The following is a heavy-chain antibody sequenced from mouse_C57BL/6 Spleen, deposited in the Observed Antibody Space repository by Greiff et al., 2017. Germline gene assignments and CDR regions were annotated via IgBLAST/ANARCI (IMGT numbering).Heavy chain of an antibody. J-gene: IGHJ4*01. CDR3: ARDDYSAMDY. CDR1: GYTFTDYY. D-gene: IGHD2-4*01. CDR2: INPYNGGT. V-gene: IGHV1-19*01. Sequence: VQLQQSGPVLVKPGASVKMSCKASGYTFTDYYMNWVKQSHGKSLEWIGVINPYNGGTSYNQKFKGKATLTVDKSSSTAYMELNSLTSEDSAVYYCARDDYSAMDYWGQGTSVTVSS.